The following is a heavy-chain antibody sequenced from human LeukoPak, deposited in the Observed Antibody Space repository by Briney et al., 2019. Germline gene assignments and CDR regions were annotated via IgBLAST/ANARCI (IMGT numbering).Heavy chain of an antibody. CDR2: IIPIFGTA. D-gene: IGHD3-10*01. CDR3: ASGWELGYYFDY. V-gene: IGHV1-69*05. CDR1: GGTFNSYG. Sequence: ASVKVSCKASGGTFNSYGISWVRQAPEQGLEWMGGIIPIFGTANYAQKVQGRVTITTDESTSTAYMELSSLRSEDTAVYYCASGWELGYYFDYWGQGTLVTVSS. J-gene: IGHJ4*02.